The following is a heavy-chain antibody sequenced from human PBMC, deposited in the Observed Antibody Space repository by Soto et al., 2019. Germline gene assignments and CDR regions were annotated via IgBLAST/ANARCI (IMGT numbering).Heavy chain of an antibody. CDR2: ISSSGENT. CDR1: RFTSGYHA. Sequence: GESLKISCAAYRFTSGYHAMNWVRQAPGKGLEWVSTISSSGENTHYADSVKGRFFISSDNSRNTVALQMNSLRVEHTAIYYCVSWVSADFDSWGQGSLFTVCS. CDR3: VSWVSADFDS. J-gene: IGHJ4*03. V-gene: IGHV3-23*01. D-gene: IGHD2-8*01.